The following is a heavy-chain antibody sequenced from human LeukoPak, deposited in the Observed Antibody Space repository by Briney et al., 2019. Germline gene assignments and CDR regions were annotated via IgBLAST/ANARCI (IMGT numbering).Heavy chain of an antibody. CDR1: GGTFSSYA. CDR2: IIPIFGTA. J-gene: IGHJ4*02. CDR3: ARGGDCSSTSCSDY. V-gene: IGHV1-69*13. D-gene: IGHD2-2*01. Sequence: GASVKVSCKASGGTFSSYAISWVRQAPGQGLEWMGGIIPIFGTANYAQKFQGRVTITADESTSTAYMELSSLRSEDTAVYYCARGGDCSSTSCSDYWGQGTLVTVSS.